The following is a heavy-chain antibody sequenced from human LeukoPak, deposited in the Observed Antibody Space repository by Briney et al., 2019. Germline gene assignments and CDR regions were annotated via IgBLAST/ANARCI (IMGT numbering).Heavy chain of an antibody. J-gene: IGHJ5*02. D-gene: IGHD2-2*01. CDR1: VDSITSSY. Sequence: PSETLSLTCTVSVDSITSSYWSWIRQPPGKGLEWIGYIYYSGSTNYNPSLKSRVTISVDTSKNQFSLKLSSVTAADTAVYYCARSYQLHTDWFDPWGQGTLVTVSS. CDR3: ARSYQLHTDWFDP. V-gene: IGHV4-59*01. CDR2: IYYSGST.